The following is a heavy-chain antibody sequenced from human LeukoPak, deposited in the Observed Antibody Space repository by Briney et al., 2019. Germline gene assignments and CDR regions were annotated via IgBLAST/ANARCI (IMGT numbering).Heavy chain of an antibody. CDR1: EFTFSSYW. V-gene: IGHV3-7*02. J-gene: IGHJ4*02. CDR2: IRQDGSDK. CDR3: ARGYSSGWPVGYFDY. D-gene: IGHD6-19*01. Sequence: PGGSLRLSCKASEFTFSSYWMSWVRQPPGKGPEWVANIRQDGSDKYYLDSVKGRFTISRDNAKNTLYLQMNSLRAEDTAVYYCARGYSSGWPVGYFDYWGQGTLVTVSS.